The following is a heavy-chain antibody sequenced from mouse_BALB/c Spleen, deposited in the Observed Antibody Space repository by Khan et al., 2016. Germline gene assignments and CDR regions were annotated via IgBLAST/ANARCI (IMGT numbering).Heavy chain of an antibody. Sequence: VQLQQPGPGLVKPSQSLSLTCTVTGYSITSDYAWNWIRQFPGNKLEWMVYIDSCGSTTYNPSLKSRVSITRDTSKNQIFLQLNSVTSENTAICYRATPYCWFVYWGQGTLVTIST. CDR3: ATPYCWFVY. CDR1: GYSITSDYA. J-gene: IGHJ3*01. V-gene: IGHV3-2*02. CDR2: IDSCGST.